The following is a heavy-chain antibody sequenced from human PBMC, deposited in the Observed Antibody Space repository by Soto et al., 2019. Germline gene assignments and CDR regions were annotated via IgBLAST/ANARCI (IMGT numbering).Heavy chain of an antibody. Sequence: PSQTLSLTCALSGDSVSSNSAAWNWIRQSPSRGLEWLGRAYYRSKWYNDYAVSVKSRITINPDTSKNQFSLQLNSVTPEDTAVYYCARDRRMGGVAGRYYYYGMDVWGQGTTVTVSS. CDR1: GDSVSSNSAA. V-gene: IGHV6-1*01. D-gene: IGHD6-19*01. CDR3: ARDRRMGGVAGRYYYYGMDV. J-gene: IGHJ6*02. CDR2: AYYRSKWYN.